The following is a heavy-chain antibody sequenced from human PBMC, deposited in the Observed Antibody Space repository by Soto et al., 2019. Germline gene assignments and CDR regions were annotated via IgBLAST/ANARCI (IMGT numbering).Heavy chain of an antibody. CDR2: IYYSGST. Sequence: SETLSLTCTVSGGSISSCYWSWIRQPPGKGLEWIGYIYYSGSTNYNPSLKSRVTISVDTSKNQFSLKLSSVTAADTAVYYCARATYYYDSSGRSYYFDYWGQGTLVTVSS. J-gene: IGHJ4*02. CDR3: ARATYYYDSSGRSYYFDY. CDR1: GGSISSCY. V-gene: IGHV4-59*01. D-gene: IGHD3-22*01.